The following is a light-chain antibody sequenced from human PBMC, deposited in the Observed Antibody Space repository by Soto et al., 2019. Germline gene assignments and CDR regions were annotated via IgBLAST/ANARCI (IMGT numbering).Light chain of an antibody. J-gene: IGLJ1*01. V-gene: IGLV7-43*01. Sequence: QAVVTQAPSLTVSPGGTVTLTCASSTGAVTSDYYPNWFQQKPGQAPRTLIYNTHNRHSWTPARFSGSSLGNRAALTLSGALPEDDAEYYCLHITGGAYVFGPGTKLTVL. CDR2: NTH. CDR1: TGAVTSDYY. CDR3: LHITGGAYV.